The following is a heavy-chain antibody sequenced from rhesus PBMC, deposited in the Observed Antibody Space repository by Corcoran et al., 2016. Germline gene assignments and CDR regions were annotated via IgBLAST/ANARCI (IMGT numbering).Heavy chain of an antibody. CDR1: DGSIRSSNW. Sequence: QVQLQESGPAVVKPSETLSLTCAVSDGSIRSSNWWSWIRQSPGKGLEWICGIYGSGGSTEYNPSLKSRVTMSIDTSKKQFSLKRSSVTAADTAVYYCARLEGSTDFDDWGQGVLVTVSS. D-gene: IGHD4-29*01. CDR3: ARLEGSTDFDD. CDR2: IYGSGGST. V-gene: IGHV4-93*02. J-gene: IGHJ4*01.